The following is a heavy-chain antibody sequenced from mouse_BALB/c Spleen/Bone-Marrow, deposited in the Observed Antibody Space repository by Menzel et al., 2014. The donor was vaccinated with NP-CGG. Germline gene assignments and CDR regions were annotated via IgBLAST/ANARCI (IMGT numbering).Heavy chain of an antibody. V-gene: IGHV5-17*02. CDR2: ISSGSSTI. D-gene: IGHD2-2*01. Sequence: EVKLMESGGGLVQPGGSRKLSCAASGFTFSSFGMHWVRQAPEKGLEWVAYISSGSSTIYYADTVKGRFTISRDNPKNTLFLQMTSLRSEDTAMYYCARSSYGYDRQAYFHDYWGQGTTLTVSS. CDR1: GFTFSSFG. J-gene: IGHJ2*01. CDR3: ARSSYGYDRQAYFHDY.